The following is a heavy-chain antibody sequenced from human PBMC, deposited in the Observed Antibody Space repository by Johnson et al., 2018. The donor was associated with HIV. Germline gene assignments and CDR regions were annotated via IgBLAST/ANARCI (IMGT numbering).Heavy chain of an antibody. Sequence: QMHLVESGGGVVQPGRSLRLSCAASGFTFSSNPMHWVRQAPGKGLEWVAVISHDGSNKYYADSVKGRFTISRDNSKNTLYLQMNSLRPEDTAVYFCARGGLYIQFLAFDAFDIWGQGTMVTVSS. CDR3: ARGGLYIQFLAFDAFDI. CDR1: GFTFSSNP. J-gene: IGHJ3*02. V-gene: IGHV3-30-3*01. CDR2: ISHDGSNK. D-gene: IGHD4-11*01.